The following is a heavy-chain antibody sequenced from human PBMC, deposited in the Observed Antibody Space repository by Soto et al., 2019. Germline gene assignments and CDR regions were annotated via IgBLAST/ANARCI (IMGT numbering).Heavy chain of an antibody. J-gene: IGHJ4*02. V-gene: IGHV4-61*01. CDR3: ARVEDYGDYFDY. CDR1: GGSISSGSYQ. Sequence: SETLSLTCTVSGGSISSGSYQWSWIRQHPGKGLEWIGYISYSGNTSYNPSLKSRVTISVDTSKNQLSLKLSSVTAADTAVYYCARVEDYGDYFDYWGQGTLVTVSS. D-gene: IGHD4-17*01. CDR2: ISYSGNT.